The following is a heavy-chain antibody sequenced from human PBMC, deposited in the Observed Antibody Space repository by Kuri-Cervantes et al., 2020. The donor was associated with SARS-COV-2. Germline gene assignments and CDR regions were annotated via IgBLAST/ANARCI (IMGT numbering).Heavy chain of an antibody. J-gene: IGHJ4*02. CDR2: IIPFFGTP. CDR3: ARDVGYGGSSELDITYFDC. D-gene: IGHD4-23*01. Sequence: SVKVSCKASRDTSTTFGFSWVRQAPGQGLEWMGGIIPFFGTPTYAQRFEGRVTITADESTRTVYMEMTSLTFEDTAVYFCARDVGYGGSSELDITYFDCWGQGTLVTVSS. CDR1: RDTSTTFG. V-gene: IGHV1-69*13.